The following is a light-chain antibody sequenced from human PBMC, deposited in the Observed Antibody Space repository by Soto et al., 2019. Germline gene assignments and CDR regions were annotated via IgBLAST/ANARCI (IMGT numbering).Light chain of an antibody. J-gene: IGKJ4*01. Sequence: EIVMTQSPATLSVSPGERATLSCRASQSISTKLAWYQQKPGQAPRLLIYRASTRATGIPARFSGSGSGTEFTLTISSLQSEDFAVYYCQQCNNWPLTFGGGTKVDIK. CDR1: QSISTK. CDR2: RAS. V-gene: IGKV3-15*01. CDR3: QQCNNWPLT.